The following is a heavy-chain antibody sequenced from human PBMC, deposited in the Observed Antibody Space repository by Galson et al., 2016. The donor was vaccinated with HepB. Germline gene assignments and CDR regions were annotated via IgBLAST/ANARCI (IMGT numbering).Heavy chain of an antibody. J-gene: IGHJ5*02. CDR1: GYTFSSYG. D-gene: IGHD3-10*01. CDR3: ALIVRGRFDP. Sequence: SVKVSCKASGYTFSSYGISWVRQAPGQGLEWMGWISAYNGNTNYAQKLQGRVTMTTDTSTTTAYMDLRSLRSDDTAVYYCALIVRGRFDPWGQGTLVTVSS. V-gene: IGHV1-18*01. CDR2: ISAYNGNT.